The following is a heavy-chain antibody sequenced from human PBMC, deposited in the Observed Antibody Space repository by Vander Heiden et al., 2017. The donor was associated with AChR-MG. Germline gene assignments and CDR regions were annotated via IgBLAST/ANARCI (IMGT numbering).Heavy chain of an antibody. CDR3: ARGDGSNSFSDYFDY. CDR2: IYHSGST. J-gene: IGHJ4*02. Sequence: QLPLQESGSGLLKPSQTLSLTCTVSGGSISSGGYSWSWIRQPPGKGLEWIGYIYHSGSTYSNPSLESRVTISIDRSKNQFSLKLRSVTAADTAVYYCARGDGSNSFSDYFDYWGQGTLVTVSS. V-gene: IGHV4-30-2*01. CDR1: GGSISSGGYS. D-gene: IGHD4-4*01.